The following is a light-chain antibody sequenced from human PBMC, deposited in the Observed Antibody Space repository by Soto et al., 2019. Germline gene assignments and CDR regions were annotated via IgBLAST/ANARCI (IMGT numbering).Light chain of an antibody. Sequence: SCELTQPPSVSVSPGQTASITCSGAKLGDKYACWYQQKPGQSPVLVIYQDTKRPSGIPERFSGSNSGNTATLTISGTQAMDEADYYCQAWDGSTVVFGGGTKLTVL. CDR3: QAWDGSTVV. CDR2: QDT. CDR1: KLGDKY. V-gene: IGLV3-1*01. J-gene: IGLJ2*01.